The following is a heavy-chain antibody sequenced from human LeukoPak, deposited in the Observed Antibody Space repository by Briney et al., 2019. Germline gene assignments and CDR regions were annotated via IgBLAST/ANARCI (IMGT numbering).Heavy chain of an antibody. CDR3: ARGYHDFSGYWLSYFDY. CDR2: IYHSGST. V-gene: IGHV4-59*01. D-gene: IGHD3-22*01. J-gene: IGHJ4*02. CDR1: GDSISSYY. Sequence: SETLSLTCSVSGDSISSYYWTWIRQPPGKGLEWIGYIYHSGSTNYNPSLKSRVTISIDTSKSQFSLKLSSVTAADTAVYYCARGYHDFSGYWLSYFDYWGQGTLVTVSS.